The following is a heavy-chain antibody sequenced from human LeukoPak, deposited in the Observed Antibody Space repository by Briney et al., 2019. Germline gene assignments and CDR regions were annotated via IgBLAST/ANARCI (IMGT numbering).Heavy chain of an antibody. Sequence: GRSLRLSCAASGFTFSSYGMHWVRQAPGKGLEWVAVIWYGESNKYYADSVKGRFTISRDNSKNTLYLQMNSLRAEDTAVYYCAKGATYCSSTSCPDAFDIWGQGTMVTVSS. V-gene: IGHV3-30*18. D-gene: IGHD2-2*01. J-gene: IGHJ3*02. CDR3: AKGATYCSSTSCPDAFDI. CDR1: GFTFSSYG. CDR2: IWYGESNK.